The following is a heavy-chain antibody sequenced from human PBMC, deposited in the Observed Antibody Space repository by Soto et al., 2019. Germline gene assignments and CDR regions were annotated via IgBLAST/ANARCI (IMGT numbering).Heavy chain of an antibody. CDR1: GYSFTSYW. J-gene: IGHJ5*02. D-gene: IGHD2-2*01. CDR3: ARDWGVPAAMVWFDP. V-gene: IGHV5-51*01. Sequence: GESLKISCKGSGYSFTSYWIGWVRQMPGKGLEWMGIIYPGDSDTRFSPSFQGQVTISADKSISTAYLQWSSLKASDTAMYYCARDWGVPAAMVWFDPWGQGTLVPV. CDR2: IYPGDSDT.